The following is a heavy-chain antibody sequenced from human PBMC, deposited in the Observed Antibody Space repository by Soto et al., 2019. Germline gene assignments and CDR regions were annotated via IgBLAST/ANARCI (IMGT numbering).Heavy chain of an antibody. J-gene: IGHJ4*02. CDR3: ARQVDSAAGIQCLFDY. V-gene: IGHV4-39*01. Sequence: SETLSLTCTVSGGSISSSSYYWGWIRQPPGKGLEWIGSIYYSGSTYYNPSLKSRVTISVDTSKNQFSLKLSSVTAADTAVYYCARQVDSAAGIQCLFDYWGQGTLVTVSS. D-gene: IGHD6-13*01. CDR1: GGSISSSSYY. CDR2: IYYSGST.